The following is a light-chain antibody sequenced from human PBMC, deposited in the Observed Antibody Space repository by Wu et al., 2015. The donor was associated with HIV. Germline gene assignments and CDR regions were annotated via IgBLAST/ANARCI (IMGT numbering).Light chain of an antibody. J-gene: IGKJ4*01. CDR3: QEYGTSPELT. V-gene: IGKV3-20*01. CDR1: QSVSSSY. CDR2: AAS. Sequence: EIVLTQSPGTLSLSPGERATLSCRASQSVSSSYLAWYQQKPGQAPRLLIYAASNRATGIPDRFNGSGSGTDFTLTISRLETEDFAVYYCQEYGTSPELTFGGGTKVEIK.